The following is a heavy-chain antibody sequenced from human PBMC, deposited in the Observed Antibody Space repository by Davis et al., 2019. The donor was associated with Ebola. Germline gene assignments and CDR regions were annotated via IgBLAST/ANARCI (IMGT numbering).Heavy chain of an antibody. Sequence: ASVKVSCKASGGTFSSYTISWVRQAPGQGLEWTGWINAGNGNTKYSQKFQGRVTITRDTSASTAYMELSSLRSEDTAVYYCARHGWEFDYWGQGTLVTVSS. CDR2: INAGNGNT. V-gene: IGHV1-3*01. CDR3: ARHGWEFDY. J-gene: IGHJ4*02. D-gene: IGHD6-19*01. CDR1: GGTFSSYT.